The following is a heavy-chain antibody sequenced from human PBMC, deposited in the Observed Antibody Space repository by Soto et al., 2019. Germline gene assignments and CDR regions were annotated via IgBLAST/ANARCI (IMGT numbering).Heavy chain of an antibody. CDR1: GGTFSSYA. V-gene: IGHV1-69*13. CDR2: IIPIFGTA. CDR3: AGPHYGSGKYYYYGMDV. D-gene: IGHD3-10*01. J-gene: IGHJ6*02. Sequence: SVKVSCKASGGTFSSYAISWVRQAPGQGLEWMGGIIPIFGTANYAQKFQGRVTITADESTSTAYMELSSLRSEDTAVYYCAGPHYGSGKYYYYGMDVWGQGTTVTVSS.